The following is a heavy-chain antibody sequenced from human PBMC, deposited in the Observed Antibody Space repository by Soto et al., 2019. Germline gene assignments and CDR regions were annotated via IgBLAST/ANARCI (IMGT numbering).Heavy chain of an antibody. V-gene: IGHV3-23*01. CDR1: GFTFYSYA. J-gene: IGHJ3*02. CDR2: IGSVGGDT. CDR3: VKDRMAYNSVWDPFDI. Sequence: WSLRLSCAASGFTFYSYAMSWVRQAPGKGLEWVSTIGSVGGDTYYADSVKGRFTISRDDSKNTLLLQMNSLRAEDTAVYYCVKDRMAYNSVWDPFDIWGQGTMVTVSS. D-gene: IGHD1-20*01.